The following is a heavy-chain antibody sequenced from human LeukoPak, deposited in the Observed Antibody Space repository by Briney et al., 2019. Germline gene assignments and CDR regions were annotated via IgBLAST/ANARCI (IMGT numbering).Heavy chain of an antibody. V-gene: IGHV3-9*01. Sequence: GGSLRLSCAASGFTFADYAMHWVRHVPGKGLEWVSGITWNSGSIGYADSVKGRFTISRDNARNSLYLEMNSLRAEDTAVYYCARDYWRSIDHWGQGTLVTVSS. J-gene: IGHJ4*02. D-gene: IGHD1-1*01. CDR2: ITWNSGSI. CDR1: GFTFADYA. CDR3: ARDYWRSIDH.